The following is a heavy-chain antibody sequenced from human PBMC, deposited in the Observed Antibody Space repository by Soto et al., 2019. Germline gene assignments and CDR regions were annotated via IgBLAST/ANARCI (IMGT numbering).Heavy chain of an antibody. V-gene: IGHV3-30*18. Sequence: GGSLRLSCAASGFTFSSYGMHWVRQAPGKGLEWVAVISYDGSNKYYADSVKGRFTISGDNSKNTLYLQMNSLRAEDTAVYYCAKEYEMATPFDYWGQGTLVTVSS. D-gene: IGHD5-12*01. J-gene: IGHJ4*02. CDR1: GFTFSSYG. CDR2: ISYDGSNK. CDR3: AKEYEMATPFDY.